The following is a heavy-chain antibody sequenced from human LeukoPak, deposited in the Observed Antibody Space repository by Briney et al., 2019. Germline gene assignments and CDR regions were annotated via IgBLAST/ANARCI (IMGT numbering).Heavy chain of an antibody. D-gene: IGHD3-16*01. Sequence: SETLSLTCTVSGFSITGNYWDWIRQPPGKGLEWISYINYTSSTKYNPSLNSRITISANTNTNRFSLRLTSVTATDTAVYYCARLHALGAEEFDPWGQGALVSVSS. J-gene: IGHJ5*02. CDR1: GFSITGNY. CDR3: ARLHALGAEEFDP. CDR2: INYTSST. V-gene: IGHV4-59*12.